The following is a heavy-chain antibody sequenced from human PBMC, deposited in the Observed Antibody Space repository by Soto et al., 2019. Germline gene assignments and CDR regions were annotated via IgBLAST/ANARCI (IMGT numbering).Heavy chain of an antibody. CDR1: GYTFTSYG. D-gene: IGHD5-18*01. Sequence: GASVKVSCTASGYTFTSYGISWFRQAPGQGPEWVGWINPKNGDTKYAQNFQGRVTMTRDTSIDTVYMELSRLQSDDTTVYYCARGPSHGAFDYWGQGSLVTVSS. CDR3: ARGPSHGAFDY. CDR2: INPKNGDT. V-gene: IGHV1-2*02. J-gene: IGHJ4*02.